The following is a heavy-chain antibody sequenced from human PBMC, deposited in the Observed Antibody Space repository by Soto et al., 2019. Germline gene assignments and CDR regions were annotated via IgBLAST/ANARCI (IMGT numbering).Heavy chain of an antibody. D-gene: IGHD2-8*01. Sequence: QVQLQESGPGLVKPSETLSLTCTVSGGSISGGVHSWSWIRQPPGKVLEWICHIFDSGSTYYNPSLKSRNTISVDTSKNQFSLCLSSVTAADTAVYYCARAIIPLTNDWYFELWGRGTLVTVSS. CDR1: GGSISGGVHS. CDR2: IFDSGST. CDR3: ARAIIPLTNDWYFEL. V-gene: IGHV4-30-4*01. J-gene: IGHJ2*01.